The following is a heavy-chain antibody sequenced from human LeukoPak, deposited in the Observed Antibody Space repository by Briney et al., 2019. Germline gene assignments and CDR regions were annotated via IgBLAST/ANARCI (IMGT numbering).Heavy chain of an antibody. CDR2: IYYSGST. CDR3: ARSTWLLDK. J-gene: IGHJ4*02. D-gene: IGHD3-22*01. V-gene: IGHV4-59*08. CDR1: GGSISSYY. Sequence: SETLSLTCTVSGGSISSYYWSWFRQPPGKGLEWIGYIYYSGSTNYNPSLKSRVTISVDTSKNQFSLKLSSVTAADTAVYYCARSTWLLDKWGQGTLVTVSS.